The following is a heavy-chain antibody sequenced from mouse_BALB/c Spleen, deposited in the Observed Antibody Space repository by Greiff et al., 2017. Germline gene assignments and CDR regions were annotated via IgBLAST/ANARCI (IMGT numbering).Heavy chain of an antibody. Sequence: EVQLQQSGPELMKPGASVKISCKASGYSFTSYYMHWVKQSHGKSLEWIGYIDPFNGGTSYNQKFKGKATLTVDKSSSTAYMHLSSLTSEDSAVYYCARGYYGSSDWFAYWGQGTLVTVSA. J-gene: IGHJ3*01. D-gene: IGHD1-1*01. CDR2: IDPFNGGT. CDR1: GYSFTSYY. CDR3: ARGYYGSSDWFAY. V-gene: IGHV1S135*01.